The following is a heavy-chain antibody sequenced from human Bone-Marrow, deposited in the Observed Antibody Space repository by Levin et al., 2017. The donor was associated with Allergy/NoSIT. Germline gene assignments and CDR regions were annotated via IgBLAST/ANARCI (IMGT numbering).Heavy chain of an antibody. CDR1: GFTFSAFG. CDR3: TRDRGEWGQFYFDY. D-gene: IGHD1-26*01. CDR2: ISYDGSHK. Sequence: GGSLRLSCAASGFTFSAFGIHWVRQAPGRGLEWVAVISYDGSHKFYADSVKGRFTISRDNSKNTLYLQMNSLRAEDTAVYYCTRDRGEWGQFYFDYWGQGILVTVSS. V-gene: IGHV3-33*01. J-gene: IGHJ4*02.